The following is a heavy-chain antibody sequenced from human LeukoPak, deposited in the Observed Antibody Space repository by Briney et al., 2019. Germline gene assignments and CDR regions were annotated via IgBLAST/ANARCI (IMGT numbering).Heavy chain of an antibody. Sequence: GGSLRLFCAASGFTFSSYAMSWVRQAPGKGLEWVSAISGSGGSTYYADSVKGRFTISRDNSKNTLYLQMNSLRAEDTAVYYCAKDRITMVRGVIYFDYWGQGTLVTVSS. J-gene: IGHJ4*02. CDR2: ISGSGGST. D-gene: IGHD3-10*01. CDR3: AKDRITMVRGVIYFDY. V-gene: IGHV3-23*01. CDR1: GFTFSSYA.